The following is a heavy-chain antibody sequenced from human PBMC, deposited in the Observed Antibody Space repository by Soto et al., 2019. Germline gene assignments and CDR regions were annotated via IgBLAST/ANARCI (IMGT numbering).Heavy chain of an antibody. V-gene: IGHV4-30-4*01. J-gene: IGHJ4*02. CDR3: ARDPRDRHTY. Sequence: SETLSLTCTVSGCSISSGDYYWSWILQPPGKGLEWIGYIYYSGSTYYNPSLKSRVTISVDTSKNQFSLKLSSVTAADTAGEYCARDPRDRHTYRAQGTPVPVAS. CDR1: GCSISSGDYY. CDR2: IYYSGST.